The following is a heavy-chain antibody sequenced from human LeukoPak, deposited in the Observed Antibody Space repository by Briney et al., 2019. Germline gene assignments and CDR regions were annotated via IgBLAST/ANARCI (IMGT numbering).Heavy chain of an antibody. CDR1: GFTFSSYA. J-gene: IGHJ3*02. CDR3: ARGPGDFDASDI. Sequence: GGSLRLSCAASGFTFSSYAMSWVRQAPGKGLEWVSAISGSGGSTYYADSVKGRFTISRDNAKRSLFLQMNNLRVEDTAVYYCARGPGDFDASDIWGQGTMVTVSS. D-gene: IGHD1-26*01. V-gene: IGHV3-23*01. CDR2: ISGSGGST.